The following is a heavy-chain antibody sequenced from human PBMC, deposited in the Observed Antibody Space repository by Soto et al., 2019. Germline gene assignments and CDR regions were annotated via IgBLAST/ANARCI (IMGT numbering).Heavy chain of an antibody. V-gene: IGHV1-18*01. Sequence: ASVKVSCKASGYTFTSYGISWVRQAPGQGLEWMGWISAYNGNTNYAQKLQGRVTMTTDTSASTAYMELRSLRSDDTAVSYCARITYCYDSSGYLMVDYWGQGTLVTVS. CDR3: ARITYCYDSSGYLMVDY. J-gene: IGHJ4*02. CDR2: ISAYNGNT. D-gene: IGHD3-22*01. CDR1: GYTFTSYG.